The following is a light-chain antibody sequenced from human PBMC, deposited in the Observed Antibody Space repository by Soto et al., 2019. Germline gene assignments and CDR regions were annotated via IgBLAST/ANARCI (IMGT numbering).Light chain of an antibody. V-gene: IGKV2-30*01. CDR1: QSLVYSDGQTY. J-gene: IGKJ3*01. CDR2: RVS. Sequence: DIVLTQSPLLMPFTLGQPASISCTSSQSLVYSDGQTYLSLFQQRPGQSPRRLIYRVSNRDTGVPVRFSASGSGTDFTLKISRVEAEDVAVYFCMQAVYWSFTFGPGTRWIS. CDR3: MQAVYWSFT.